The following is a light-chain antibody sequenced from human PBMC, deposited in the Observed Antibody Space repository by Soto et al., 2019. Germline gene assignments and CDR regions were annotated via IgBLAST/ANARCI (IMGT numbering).Light chain of an antibody. CDR1: SSDIGAYNY. V-gene: IGLV2-14*01. Sequence: QSVLTQPASVSGSPGQSITISCAGTSSDIGAYNYVSWYQQYPGKAPKLMIHDVSNRPSGVSNRFSGSKSGNTASLTISGLQAEYFSYYYCSSHTSSFLVVFGGGPKFTVL. CDR3: SSHTSSFLVV. J-gene: IGLJ2*01. CDR2: DVS.